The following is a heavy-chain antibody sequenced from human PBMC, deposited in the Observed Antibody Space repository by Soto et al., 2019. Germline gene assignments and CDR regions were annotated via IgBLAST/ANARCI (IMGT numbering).Heavy chain of an antibody. V-gene: IGHV4-31*03. CDR2: IYYSGST. CDR3: AIYDSSGFRGFQH. J-gene: IGHJ1*01. CDR1: GGSIISGVYY. D-gene: IGHD3-22*01. Sequence: SEAVSLTCTVSGGSIISGVYYWSWIRQHPGKGLEWIGYIYYSGSTYYNPSLKSRVTISVDTSKNQFSLKLSSVTAADTAVYCCAIYDSSGFRGFQHWGQGTLVTVS.